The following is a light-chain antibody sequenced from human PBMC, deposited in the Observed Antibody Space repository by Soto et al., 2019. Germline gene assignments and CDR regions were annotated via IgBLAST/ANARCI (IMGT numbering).Light chain of an antibody. J-gene: IGKJ4*01. CDR3: QQYGNSPLT. CDR1: QTVTTRY. V-gene: IGKV3-20*01. Sequence: EIVLTQSPGTLSLSPGEEATLSCRASQTVTTRYFAWYQQRPGQSPRLLIYGASNRATGIPDRFSGSGSGTDFTLTISGLEPEDFAVYYCQQYGNSPLTFGGGTKVDI. CDR2: GAS.